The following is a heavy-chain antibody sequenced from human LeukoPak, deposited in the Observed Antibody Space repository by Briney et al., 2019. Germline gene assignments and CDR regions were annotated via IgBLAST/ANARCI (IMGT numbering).Heavy chain of an antibody. V-gene: IGHV3-11*01. J-gene: IGHJ4*02. D-gene: IGHD1-7*01. CDR2: ISSTGNTV. CDR3: ARGRNWNYGFDY. Sequence: GGSLRLSCVASGFTFSDYYMTWIRQAPGKGLEWLSYISSTGNTVYYADSVKGRFTISRDNADNSLSLQMNSLRAEDTAVYYCARGRNWNYGFDYWGQGTLVTVSS. CDR1: GFTFSDYY.